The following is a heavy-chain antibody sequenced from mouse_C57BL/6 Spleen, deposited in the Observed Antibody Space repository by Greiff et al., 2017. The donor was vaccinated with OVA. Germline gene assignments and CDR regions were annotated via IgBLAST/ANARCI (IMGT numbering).Heavy chain of an antibody. CDR1: GYTFTGYW. V-gene: IGHV1-9*01. D-gene: IGHD2-1*01. J-gene: IGHJ3*01. Sequence: VKLQESGAELMKPGASVKLSCKATGYTFTGYWIEWVKQRPGHGLEWIGEILPGSGSTNYNEKFKGKATFSTDKASNTDYMQLSSLTTEDSAIYYCSATRGFAYWGKGTLVTVSA. CDR3: SATRGFAY. CDR2: ILPGSGST.